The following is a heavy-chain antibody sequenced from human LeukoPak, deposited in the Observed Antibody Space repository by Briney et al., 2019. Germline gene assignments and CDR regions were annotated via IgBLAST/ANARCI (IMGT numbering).Heavy chain of an antibody. D-gene: IGHD3-22*01. Sequence: SQTLSLTCTVSGGSISSGGYYWSWIRQPPGKGLEWIRYIYHSGSTYYNPSLKSRVTISVDRSKNQFSLKLSSVTAADTAVYYCASTDSSGYYSDYWGQGTLVTVSS. CDR2: IYHSGST. V-gene: IGHV4-30-2*01. CDR3: ASTDSSGYYSDY. J-gene: IGHJ4*02. CDR1: GGSISSGGYY.